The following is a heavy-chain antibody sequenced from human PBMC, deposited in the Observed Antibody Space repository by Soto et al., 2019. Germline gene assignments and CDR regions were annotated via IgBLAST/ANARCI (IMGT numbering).Heavy chain of an antibody. CDR1: GGSVSSGSYY. CDR2: NYDSGST. Sequence: SETLSLTCTVSGGSVSSGSYYWSWIRQPPGKGLEWIGYNYDSGSTRYNPSLKSRVTISADTSKNQFSLKLSSVTAADTAVHYCARARGNYYYYGMDVWGQGTTVTV. D-gene: IGHD6-13*01. CDR3: ARARGNYYYYGMDV. J-gene: IGHJ6*02. V-gene: IGHV4-61*01.